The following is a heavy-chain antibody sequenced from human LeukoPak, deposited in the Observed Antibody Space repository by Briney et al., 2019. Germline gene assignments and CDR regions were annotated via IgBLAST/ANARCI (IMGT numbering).Heavy chain of an antibody. Sequence: SETLSLTCAVSGGSISSGGYSWTWIRQTPGKGLEWIAYIHDSGSTYYNPSLKSRVSISTDTSKNQFSLKLNSVTAADTAVYYCARVVAAAGNNWFDPWGQGTLVTVSS. D-gene: IGHD6-13*01. V-gene: IGHV4-30-4*07. CDR2: IHDSGST. CDR3: ARVVAAAGNNWFDP. J-gene: IGHJ5*02. CDR1: GGSISSGGYS.